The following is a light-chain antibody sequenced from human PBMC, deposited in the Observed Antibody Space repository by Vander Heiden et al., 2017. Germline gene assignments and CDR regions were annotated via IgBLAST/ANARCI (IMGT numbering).Light chain of an antibody. CDR2: GNS. Sequence: QSVLTPPPSLSGAPGQRVTLTCTGSSSNIGEGYAVHWYQQQQGPAYKLIIYGNSSRTTGVPNRVSGSKSGTSASLAITGLQAEDEDDYYCQSYDSSMSRVFGTGTKVTVL. CDR1: SSNIGEGYA. CDR3: QSYDSSMSRV. J-gene: IGLJ1*01. V-gene: IGLV1-40*01.